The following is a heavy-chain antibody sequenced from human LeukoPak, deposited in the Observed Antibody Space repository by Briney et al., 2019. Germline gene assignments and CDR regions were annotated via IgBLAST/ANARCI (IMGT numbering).Heavy chain of an antibody. D-gene: IGHD6-13*01. CDR2: IWYDGSNK. Sequence: PGTSLRLSCAASGFTFSSYGMHWVRQAPGKGLEWVAVIWYDGSNKYYADSVKGRFTISRDNSKNTLYLQMNSLRAEDTAVYYCARDPSSSWDLFYFDYWGQGTLVTVSS. CDR3: ARDPSSSWDLFYFDY. J-gene: IGHJ4*02. CDR1: GFTFSSYG. V-gene: IGHV3-33*01.